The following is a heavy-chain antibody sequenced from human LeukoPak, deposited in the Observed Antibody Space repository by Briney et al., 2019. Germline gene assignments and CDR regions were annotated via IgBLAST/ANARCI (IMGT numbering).Heavy chain of an antibody. CDR2: ISYSGSST. D-gene: IGHD2-2*01. J-gene: IGHJ6*02. Sequence: PGGSLRLSCAASGFTFSSYAMRWVRLAPGKGLEWVSSISYSGSSTCYADSVKGRFTISRDNSKNTLFLQMNSLRAEDTAVYYCARFCSSTSCSSPYHGMDVWGQGTTVTVSS. CDR3: ARFCSSTSCSSPYHGMDV. V-gene: IGHV3-23*01. CDR1: GFTFSSYA.